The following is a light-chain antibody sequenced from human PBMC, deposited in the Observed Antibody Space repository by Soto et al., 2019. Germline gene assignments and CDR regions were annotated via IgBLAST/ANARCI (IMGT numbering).Light chain of an antibody. CDR2: DAS. J-gene: IGKJ1*01. Sequence: EIVLTQSPATLSLSPGERATLSCRASQSISTYLAWYQQTPGQAPRPLIYDASNRATGIPARFSGSGSGTDFTLTISSLEPEDFAVYYCQQYDSSPRTFGQGTKVDIK. CDR1: QSISTY. CDR3: QQYDSSPRT. V-gene: IGKV3-11*01.